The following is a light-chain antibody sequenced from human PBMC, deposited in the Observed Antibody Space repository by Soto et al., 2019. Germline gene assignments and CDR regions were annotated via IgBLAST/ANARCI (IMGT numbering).Light chain of an antibody. J-gene: IGLJ3*02. V-gene: IGLV2-8*01. CDR2: EVT. CDR3: SSFASSNTWV. CDR1: RSDVGAYNY. Sequence: QSALTQPPSASGSPGQSVTISCTGTRSDVGAYNYVSWYQQHAGKAPKLVIYEVTKRPSGVPDHFSGSKSANTASLTVSGLQAENEADYYCSSFASSNTWVFGGGTKLTVL.